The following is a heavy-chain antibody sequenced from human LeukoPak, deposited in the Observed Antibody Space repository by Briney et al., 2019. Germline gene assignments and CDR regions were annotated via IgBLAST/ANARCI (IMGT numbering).Heavy chain of an antibody. Sequence: SETLSLTCTASGGSISSYYWSWIRQPPGKGLEWIGYIYYTGSTNYIPSLKSRVTISVDTSKNQFSLKLSSMTAGDTAVYYCARGLAAENWGQGTLVTVSS. D-gene: IGHD6-13*01. CDR3: ARGLAAEN. CDR2: IYYTGST. J-gene: IGHJ4*02. V-gene: IGHV4-59*01. CDR1: GGSISSYY.